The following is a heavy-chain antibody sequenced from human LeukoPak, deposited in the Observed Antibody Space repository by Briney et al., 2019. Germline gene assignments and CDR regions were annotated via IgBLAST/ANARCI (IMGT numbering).Heavy chain of an antibody. V-gene: IGHV3-30*02. J-gene: IGHJ4*02. D-gene: IGHD2-2*01. CDR1: GFTFSSYG. CDR2: IRYDGGNK. Sequence: GGSLRLSCAASGFTFSSYGMHWVRQAPGKGLKWVAFIRYDGGNKYYADSVKGRFTISRDNSKNTLYLQMNSLRAEDTAVYYCARVVGTDEGADYWGQGTLVTVSS. CDR3: ARVVGTDEGADY.